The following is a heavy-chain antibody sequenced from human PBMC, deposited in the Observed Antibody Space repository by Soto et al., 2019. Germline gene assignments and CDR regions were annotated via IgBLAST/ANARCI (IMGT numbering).Heavy chain of an antibody. V-gene: IGHV1-2*04. D-gene: IGHD3-9*01. CDR1: GYTFTGYY. J-gene: IGHJ6*02. CDR2: INPNSGGT. CDR3: AREARYYYYYGMDV. Sequence: ASVKVSCKASGYTFTGYYMHWVRQAPGQGLEWMGWINPNSGGTNYAQKFQGWVTMTRDTSISTAYMELSRLRSDDTAVYYCAREARYYYYYGMDVWGQGTTVTVSS.